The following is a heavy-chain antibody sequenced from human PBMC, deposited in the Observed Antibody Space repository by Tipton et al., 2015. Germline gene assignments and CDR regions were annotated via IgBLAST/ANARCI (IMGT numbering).Heavy chain of an antibody. V-gene: IGHV4-61*08. CDR1: GGSLSSGGYY. Sequence: TLSLTCTVSGGSLSSGGYYWSWIRQHPGKGLEWIRYISYSGSTDYNTSLKSRVTISVDTSKNQFSLRLSSVTAADTALYHCARLWSYDFWSATSYSFDYWGQGTLVTVSS. CDR3: ARLWSYDFWSATSYSFDY. D-gene: IGHD3-3*01. J-gene: IGHJ4*02. CDR2: ISYSGST.